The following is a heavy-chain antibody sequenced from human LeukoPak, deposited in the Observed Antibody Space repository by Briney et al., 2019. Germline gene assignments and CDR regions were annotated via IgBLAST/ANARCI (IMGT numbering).Heavy chain of an antibody. CDR3: AKDSRGANFFGDFDY. D-gene: IGHD3-10*01. J-gene: IGHJ4*02. V-gene: IGHV3-33*06. Sequence: GRSLRLSCAASGFTFSLYGMHWVRQAPGKGLEWVALISNDGSKTYYADSVKGRFTISRDNSKNTVYLQVSSPRADDTAVYYCAKDSRGANFFGDFDYWGQGTLVTVSS. CDR2: ISNDGSKT. CDR1: GFTFSLYG.